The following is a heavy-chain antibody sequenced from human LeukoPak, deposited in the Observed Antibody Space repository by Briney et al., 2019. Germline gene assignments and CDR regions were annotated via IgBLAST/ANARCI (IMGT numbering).Heavy chain of an antibody. CDR3: SELGITMIGGV. CDR1: GFTFSDYS. J-gene: IGHJ6*04. CDR2: ISSIGATI. V-gene: IGHV3-48*03. D-gene: IGHD3-10*02. Sequence: GGSLRLSCAASGFTFSDYSMNWVRQATGKGLEWVSYISSIGATIYYADSVKGRFTISRDNAKNSLYLQMNSLRAEDTAVYYCSELGITMIGGVWGKGTTVTISS.